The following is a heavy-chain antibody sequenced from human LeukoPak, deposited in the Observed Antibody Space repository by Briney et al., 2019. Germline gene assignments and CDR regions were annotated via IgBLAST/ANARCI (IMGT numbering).Heavy chain of an antibody. CDR2: INSDGSRT. CDR1: GFTFSSYW. D-gene: IGHD6-25*01. V-gene: IGHV3-74*01. Sequence: GGSLRLSCAASGFTFSSYWTHWVRQAPGKGLVWVSRINSDGSRTTYADSVKGRFTISRDNAKNTLYLQMNSLRAEDTAVYYCARVGARLGAFDIWGQGTMVTVSS. CDR3: ARVGARLGAFDI. J-gene: IGHJ3*02.